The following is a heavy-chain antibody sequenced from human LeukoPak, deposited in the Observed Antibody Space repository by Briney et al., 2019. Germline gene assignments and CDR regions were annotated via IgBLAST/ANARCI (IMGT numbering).Heavy chain of an antibody. V-gene: IGHV4-59*01. CDR1: GGSISSYY. D-gene: IGHD2-2*01. Sequence: SETLSLTCTVSGGSISSYYWSWIRQPPGRGLEWIGYIYYSGSTNYNPSLKSRVTISVDTSKNQFSLRLSSVTAADTAVYYCARDRAFSTFDFWGQGTLVAVSS. CDR2: IYYSGST. CDR3: ARDRAFSTFDF. J-gene: IGHJ4*02.